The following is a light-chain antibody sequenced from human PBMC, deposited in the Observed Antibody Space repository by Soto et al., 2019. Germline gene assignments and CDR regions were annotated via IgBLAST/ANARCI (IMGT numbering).Light chain of an antibody. J-gene: IGKJ1*01. CDR2: LGS. Sequence: EIVMTQAPVSLPVSPGEPASISCRSSQSLLHSNGYNYLDWYLQKPGQSPQLLIFLGSNRASGVPDRFSGSGSGTDFTLKISRVEAEDVGIYYCMQALQTPPTFVQGTKVGFK. CDR1: QSLLHSNGYNY. V-gene: IGKV2-28*01. CDR3: MQALQTPPT.